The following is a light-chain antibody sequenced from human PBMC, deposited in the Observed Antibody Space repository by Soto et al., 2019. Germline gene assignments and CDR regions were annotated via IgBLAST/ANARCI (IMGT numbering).Light chain of an antibody. J-gene: IGLJ1*01. V-gene: IGLV2-14*01. CDR1: SSDVGGYNY. CDR3: SPYTSISVFV. CDR2: DVS. Sequence: QSVLTQPASVSGSPGQSITISCTGTSSDVGGYNYDSWYQQHPGKAPKLMIYDVSNRPSGVSNRFSGSKSGNTASLTISGLLAEDEADSYCSPYTSISVFVFGTGTKVTVL.